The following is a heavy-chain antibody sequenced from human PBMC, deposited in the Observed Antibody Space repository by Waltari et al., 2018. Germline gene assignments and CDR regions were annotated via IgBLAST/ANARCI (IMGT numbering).Heavy chain of an antibody. J-gene: IGHJ4*02. Sequence: QVQLQESGPGLVKPSQTLSLNCTVSGGYISSGGYYWRWIRQHPGKGLEWIWYIYYSGSTYYTPSLKSRVTISVDTSKNQFSLKLSSVTAADTAVYYCARAAPHSGYGGDYWGQGTLVTVSS. CDR1: GGYISSGGYY. D-gene: IGHD5-12*01. CDR3: ARAAPHSGYGGDY. CDR2: IYYSGST. V-gene: IGHV4-31*03.